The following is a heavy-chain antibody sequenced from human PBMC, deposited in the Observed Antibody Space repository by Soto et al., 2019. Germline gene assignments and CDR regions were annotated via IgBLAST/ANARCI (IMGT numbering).Heavy chain of an antibody. Sequence: PGGSLRLSCAVSGFTFDDNAMHWVRQAPEKGLEWVSGINWKSDIGYPDSVKGRFTISTDTAENSLYLQMNSLRAEDTALYYCAISEDRGGRTTFIYWGQGTQVTVSS. V-gene: IGHV3-9*01. D-gene: IGHD3-16*01. CDR3: AISEDRGGRTTFIY. J-gene: IGHJ4*02. CDR1: GFTFDDNA. CDR2: INWKSDI.